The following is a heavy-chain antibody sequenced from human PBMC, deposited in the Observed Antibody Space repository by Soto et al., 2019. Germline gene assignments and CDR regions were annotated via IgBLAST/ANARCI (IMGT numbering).Heavy chain of an antibody. CDR2: NCYSGIT. D-gene: IGHD3-10*01. Sequence: QVQLQESGPGLVKPSQTLSLTCTVSGGSISSGGYYWTWIRQHPGKGLEWIGYNCYSGITYYNPSLNRPVTISLDTSKTRFSPKLSSVTAAHTAVYYCARGSSFAGLYYGMDLW. V-gene: IGHV4-31*01. CDR3: ARGSSFAGLYYGMDL. CDR1: GGSISSGGYY. J-gene: IGHJ6*01.